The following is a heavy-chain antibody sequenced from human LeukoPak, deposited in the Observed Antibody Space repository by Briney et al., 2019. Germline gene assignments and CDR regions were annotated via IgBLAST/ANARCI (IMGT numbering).Heavy chain of an antibody. V-gene: IGHV3-30*02. D-gene: IGHD2-2*02. CDR2: IRYDGNDK. CDR3: AKAYCSSTSCSTDLYFQH. Sequence: SGGSLRLSCAASGFTVSSNYMSWVRQAPDKGLEWVAFIRYDGNDKFYADSVKGRFTISRDNSKNTLYLQMNSLRAEDTAVYYCAKAYCSSTSCSTDLYFQHWGQGTLVTVSS. J-gene: IGHJ1*01. CDR1: GFTVSSNY.